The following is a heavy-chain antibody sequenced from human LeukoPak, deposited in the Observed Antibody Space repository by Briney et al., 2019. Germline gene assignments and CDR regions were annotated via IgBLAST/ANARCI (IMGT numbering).Heavy chain of an antibody. D-gene: IGHD3-16*01. Sequence: PSETLSLTCTVSGGSISSGDYYWSWIRQPPGKGLEWIGYIYYSGSTYYNPSLKSRVTISVDTSKNQFSLKLSSVTAADTAVYYCARGVMGDRNDYFDYWGQGTLGTVSS. V-gene: IGHV4-30-4*08. CDR1: GGSISSGDYY. CDR2: IYYSGST. J-gene: IGHJ4*02. CDR3: ARGVMGDRNDYFDY.